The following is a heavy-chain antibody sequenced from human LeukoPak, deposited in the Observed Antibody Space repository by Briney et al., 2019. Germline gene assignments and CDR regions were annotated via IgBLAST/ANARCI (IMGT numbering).Heavy chain of an antibody. D-gene: IGHD3-9*01. CDR3: ASLSYYDILTGYYGMDV. CDR2: INSDGSST. Sequence: GGSLRLSCAASGFTFRSYSMNWVRQAPGKGLEWVSRINSDGSSTSYADSVKGRFTISRDNAKNTLYLQMNSLRAEDTAVYYCASLSYYDILTGYYGMDVWGKGTTVTVSS. CDR1: GFTFRSYS. J-gene: IGHJ6*04. V-gene: IGHV3-74*01.